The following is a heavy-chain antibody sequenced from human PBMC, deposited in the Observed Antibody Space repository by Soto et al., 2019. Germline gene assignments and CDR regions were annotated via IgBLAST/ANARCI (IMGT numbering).Heavy chain of an antibody. D-gene: IGHD3-22*01. CDR2: IYYSGSN. Sequence: PSEALSLTCTVSGGSISSYYWSWIRQPPGKGLEWIGYIYYSGSNNYNPSLKSRVTISVDTSKNQFSLKLSSVTAADTAVYYCVRNGDYDSSGYYAFDYWGQGTLVTSPQ. CDR1: GGSISSYY. J-gene: IGHJ4*02. V-gene: IGHV4-59*01. CDR3: VRNGDYDSSGYYAFDY.